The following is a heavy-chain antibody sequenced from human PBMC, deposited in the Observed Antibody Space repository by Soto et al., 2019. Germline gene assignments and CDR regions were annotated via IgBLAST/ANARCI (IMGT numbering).Heavy chain of an antibody. CDR3: VRDWGTGFYQLDS. CDR2: IYHGGNA. V-gene: IGHV4-38-2*02. J-gene: IGHJ4*02. CDR1: GYSISTGFN. D-gene: IGHD2-2*01. Sequence: LSLTCTVSGYSISTGFNWSWIRQPPGKGLEWIGSIYHGGNAYYNLSLKSRVSISTDASKNQISLKLSSVTAADAALYYCVRDWGTGFYQLDSWGQGTLVTVSS.